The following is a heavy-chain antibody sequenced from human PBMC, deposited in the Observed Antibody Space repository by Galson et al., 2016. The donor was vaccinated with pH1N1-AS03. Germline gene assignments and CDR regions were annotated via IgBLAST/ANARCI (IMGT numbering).Heavy chain of an antibody. V-gene: IGHV4-34*01. J-gene: IGHJ4*02. CDR3: ARKRYYADFDY. Sequence: SETLSLTCAVYGGSFSGYYWSWIRQSPGKGLEWIGEINDSGSTNYNPSLKSRVTISINTSKIQFSLNLSSVTAADTAVYYCARKRYYADFDYWGQGNLVIV. CDR2: INDSGST. CDR1: GGSFSGYY. D-gene: IGHD1-26*01.